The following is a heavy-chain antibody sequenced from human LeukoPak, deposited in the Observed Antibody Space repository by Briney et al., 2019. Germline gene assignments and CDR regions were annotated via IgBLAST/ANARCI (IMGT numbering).Heavy chain of an antibody. CDR3: TTSRLAAPDYDYVWGSYRFDAFDI. CDR1: GFTFSSYG. Sequence: GGSLRLSCAASGFTFSSYGMSWVRQAPGKGLEWVGRIKSKTDGGTTDYAAPVKGRFTISRDDSKNTLYLQMNSLKTEDTAVYYCTTSRLAAPDYDYVWGSYRFDAFDIWGQGTMVTVSS. CDR2: IKSKTDGGTT. D-gene: IGHD3-16*02. V-gene: IGHV3-15*01. J-gene: IGHJ3*02.